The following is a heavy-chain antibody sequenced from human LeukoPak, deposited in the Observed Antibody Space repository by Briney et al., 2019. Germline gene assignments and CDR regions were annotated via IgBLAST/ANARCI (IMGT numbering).Heavy chain of an antibody. CDR3: ARGGWSLDF. Sequence: KTSETLSLTCTVSGASVNDYYWTWIRQTPGKGLEWIGYVHYSGSSDFNPSLKSRVTMSLASTENQLSLKVTSVTAADTAVYYCARGGWSLDFWGQGPLVTVSS. CDR1: GASVNDYY. V-gene: IGHV4-59*02. CDR2: VHYSGSS. J-gene: IGHJ4*02.